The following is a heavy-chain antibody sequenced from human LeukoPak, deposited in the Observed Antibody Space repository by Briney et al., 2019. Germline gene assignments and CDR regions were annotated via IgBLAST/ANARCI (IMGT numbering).Heavy chain of an antibody. D-gene: IGHD3-10*01. Sequence: TLSLTCAVSGGSISSGGYSWSWIRQPPGKALEWLALIYWDDDKRYSPSLKSRLTITKDTSKNQVVLTMTNMDPVDTATYYCAHWGLWFGELSFGYWGPGTLVTVSS. CDR2: IYWDDDK. CDR1: GGSISSGGYS. J-gene: IGHJ4*02. CDR3: AHWGLWFGELSFGY. V-gene: IGHV2-5*08.